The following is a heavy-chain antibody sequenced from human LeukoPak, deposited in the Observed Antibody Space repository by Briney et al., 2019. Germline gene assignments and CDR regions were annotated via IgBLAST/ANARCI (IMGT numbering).Heavy chain of an antibody. V-gene: IGHV4-4*07. CDR1: GGSIISNY. CDR2: IYGSGIT. CDR3: ARLKFYDSTGYSPGYYMDV. D-gene: IGHD3-22*01. J-gene: IGHJ6*03. Sequence: SETLSLTCTVSGGSIISNYWSWIRQSAGTGLEWIGRIYGSGITDYNPSLKSRVTMSLDTSRKPFSLRLTSVTAADTAVYYCARLKFYDSTGYSPGYYMDVWGKGTTVSVFS.